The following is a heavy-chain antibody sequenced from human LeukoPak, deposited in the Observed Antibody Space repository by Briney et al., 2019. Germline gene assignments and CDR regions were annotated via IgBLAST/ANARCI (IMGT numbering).Heavy chain of an antibody. CDR3: ARDPLGGWHNSDY. CDR2: ISSSSSYI. J-gene: IGHJ4*02. CDR1: GFTFSSYS. Sequence: PGGSLRLSCAASGFTFSSYSMNWVRQAPGKGLEWVSSISSSSSYIYYADSVKGRFTISRDNAKNSLYLQMNSLRAEDTAVYYCARDPLGGWHNSDYWGQGTLVTVSS. V-gene: IGHV3-21*01. D-gene: IGHD5-24*01.